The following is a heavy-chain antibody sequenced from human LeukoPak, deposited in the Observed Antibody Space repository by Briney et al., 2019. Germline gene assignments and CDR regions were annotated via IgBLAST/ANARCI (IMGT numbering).Heavy chain of an antibody. J-gene: IGHJ4*02. V-gene: IGHV3-66*01. CDR1: XXXVXRKY. CDR2: ISSGGST. D-gene: IGHD5-12*01. CDR3: ATRPDGNDLPFFDY. Sequence: GGSLRLSCAXXXXXVXRKYLTWVRXAPGXGLXWVSVISSGGSTYYADSVRGRFTISRDNSKNTLYLQMNNLRVEDTAVYYCATRPDGNDLPFFDYWGQGTLVTVSS.